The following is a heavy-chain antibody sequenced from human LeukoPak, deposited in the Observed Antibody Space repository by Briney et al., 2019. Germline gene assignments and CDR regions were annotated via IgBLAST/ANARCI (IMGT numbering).Heavy chain of an antibody. CDR3: ARDYGHSCYDYLPYY. Sequence: GGSLRLSCAASGFNFISHWMTWVRQAPGKGLEWVANIRQDEGEKYYADSVTGRFTISRDNAKNAVYLQMDGLRAEDTAVYYCARDYGHSCYDYLPYYWGQGTLVTGSS. CDR1: GFNFISHW. V-gene: IGHV3-7*01. J-gene: IGHJ4*02. D-gene: IGHD5-12*01. CDR2: IRQDEGEK.